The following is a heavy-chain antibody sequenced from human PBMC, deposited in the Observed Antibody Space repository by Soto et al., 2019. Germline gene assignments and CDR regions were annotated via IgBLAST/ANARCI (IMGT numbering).Heavy chain of an antibody. J-gene: IGHJ6*02. D-gene: IGHD2-15*01. CDR3: AKGPPGYCSGGRCYYDYYAMDV. V-gene: IGHV3-9*01. CDR1: GFTFDDYA. CDR2: ISWNSGSI. Sequence: RRLSCAASGFTFDDYAMHWVRQAPGKGLEWVSGISWNSGSIGYADSVKGRFTISRDNAKNSLYLQMNSLRAEDTALYYCAKGPPGYCSGGRCYYDYYAMDVWGQGTTVTVSS.